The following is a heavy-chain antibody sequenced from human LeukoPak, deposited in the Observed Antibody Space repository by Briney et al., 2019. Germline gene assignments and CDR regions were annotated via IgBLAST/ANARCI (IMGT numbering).Heavy chain of an antibody. V-gene: IGHV1-2*02. CDR1: GYTFTGYY. CDR3: ARDLGGGYYEHYSDY. Sequence: GASVKVSCKASGYTFTGYYMHWVRQAPGQGLEWMGWINPNSGGTNYAQKFQGRVTMTRDTSISTAYMELSRLRSDDTAVYYCARDLGGGYYEHYSDYWGQGTPVTVSS. J-gene: IGHJ4*02. D-gene: IGHD1-26*01. CDR2: INPNSGGT.